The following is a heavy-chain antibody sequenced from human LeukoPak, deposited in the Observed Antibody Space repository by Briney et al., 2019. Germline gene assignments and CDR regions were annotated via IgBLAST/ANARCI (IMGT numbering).Heavy chain of an antibody. CDR2: ISSSSSNI. CDR3: ARSPRSGYYYPNAFDI. J-gene: IGHJ3*02. D-gene: IGHD3-22*01. Sequence: GGSLRLSCAASGFTFSSYSMNWVRQAPGKGLEWVSFISSSSSNIYYADSVKGRFTISRDNAKNSLYLQMNSLRAEDTAVYYCARSPRSGYYYPNAFDIWGQGTMVTVSS. CDR1: GFTFSSYS. V-gene: IGHV3-48*01.